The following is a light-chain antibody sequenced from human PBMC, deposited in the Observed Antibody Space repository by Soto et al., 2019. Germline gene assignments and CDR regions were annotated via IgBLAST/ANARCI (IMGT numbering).Light chain of an antibody. Sequence: QSVLTQPPSVSGAPGQRVTISCTGSSSDIGAGFDVHWYQHLPGTAPELLIYGNTNRPSGVPGRFSGSKSGTSASLVITGLQAEDEADYYCQSYENSRTGFYVFGTGTKLTVL. CDR3: QSYENSRTGFYV. CDR1: SSDIGAGFD. J-gene: IGLJ1*01. V-gene: IGLV1-40*01. CDR2: GNT.